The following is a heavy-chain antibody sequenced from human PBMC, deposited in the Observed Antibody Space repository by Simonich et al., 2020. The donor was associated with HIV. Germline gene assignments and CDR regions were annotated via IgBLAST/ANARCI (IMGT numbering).Heavy chain of an antibody. J-gene: IGHJ4*02. CDR1: GGSFSNYY. D-gene: IGHD1-20*01. V-gene: IGHV4-34*01. CDR3: AIGNWDNCKYVES. Sequence: QVQLQQWGAGLLKPSETLSLTCAVYGGSFSNYYWSWIRQPPGKGLEWIGEINHRGSTNYNPSLKSRVTISVDTSKNQCSLKLSSVTAADTAVYYCAIGNWDNCKYVESWGQGTLVTVSS. CDR2: INHRGST.